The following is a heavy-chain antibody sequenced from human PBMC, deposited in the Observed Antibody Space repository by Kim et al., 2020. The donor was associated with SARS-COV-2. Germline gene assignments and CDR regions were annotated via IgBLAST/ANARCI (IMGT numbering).Heavy chain of an antibody. Sequence: GGSLRLSCAASGFTFSDYCMHWVRQAPGTGLVGVALIKSDGSTTSYADSVRGRFTISRDNAKNTLYLQMNSLRAEDTAVYYCARGGIAAAGTFFWGQGTLVTVSS. J-gene: IGHJ4*02. V-gene: IGHV3-74*01. D-gene: IGHD6-13*01. CDR3: ARGGIAAAGTFF. CDR2: IKSDGSTT. CDR1: GFTFSDYC.